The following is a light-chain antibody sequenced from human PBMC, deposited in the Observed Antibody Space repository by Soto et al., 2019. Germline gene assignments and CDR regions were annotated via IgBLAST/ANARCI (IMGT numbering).Light chain of an antibody. V-gene: IGLV4-69*01. CDR1: SGHSSYA. Sequence: QLVLTQSPSASASLGASVKLTCTLSSGHSSYAIAWHQQQPEKGPRYLMKLNSDGSHSKGDGIPDRFSGSSSGAERYLTISSLQSEDEADYYCQTWGTGRYVVFGGGTKLTVL. CDR3: QTWGTGRYVV. J-gene: IGLJ2*01. CDR2: LNSDGSH.